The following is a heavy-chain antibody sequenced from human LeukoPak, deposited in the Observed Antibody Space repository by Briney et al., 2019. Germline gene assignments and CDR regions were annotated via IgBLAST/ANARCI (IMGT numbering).Heavy chain of an antibody. Sequence: GGSLRLPCAASGSIFSGSAMHWVRQASGKGLEWVGRIRSKIYSYATAYAESVKGRFTISRDDSKNTAYLQMNSLKTEDTAVYYCTSKNDYGVYWGQGTLVTVSS. J-gene: IGHJ4*02. CDR2: IRSKIYSYAT. CDR1: GSIFSGSA. CDR3: TSKNDYGVY. V-gene: IGHV3-73*01. D-gene: IGHD2/OR15-2a*01.